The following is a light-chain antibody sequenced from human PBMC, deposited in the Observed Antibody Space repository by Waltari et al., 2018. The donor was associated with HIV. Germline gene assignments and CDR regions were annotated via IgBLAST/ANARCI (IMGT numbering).Light chain of an antibody. CDR1: SSDVGGSNS. Sequence: QSALTQPASVSGSPGQSIPISCTGTSSDVGGSNSVSWYQQHPDKAPKLVIYDVSNRPSGISNRFSGSKSGNTASLTISGLQAEDEADYYCSSYTSSSTVVFGGGTKLTVL. CDR3: SSYTSSSTVV. CDR2: DVS. V-gene: IGLV2-14*03. J-gene: IGLJ2*01.